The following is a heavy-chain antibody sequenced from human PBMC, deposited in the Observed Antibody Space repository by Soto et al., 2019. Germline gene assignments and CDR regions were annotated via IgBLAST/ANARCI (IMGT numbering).Heavy chain of an antibody. V-gene: IGHV4-61*01. CDR1: GGSVSSGSYY. Sequence: TLSLTCTVSGGSVSSGSYYWSWIRQPPGKGLEWIGYIYYSGSTNYNPSLKSRVTISVDTSKNQFSLKLSSVTAADTAVYYCALGWGGSEDYFVFDYWGQGTLVTVSS. CDR3: ALGWGGSEDYFVFDY. D-gene: IGHD3-3*01. J-gene: IGHJ4*02. CDR2: IYYSGST.